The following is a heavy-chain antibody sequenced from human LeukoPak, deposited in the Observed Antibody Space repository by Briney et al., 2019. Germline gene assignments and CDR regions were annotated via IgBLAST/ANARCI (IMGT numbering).Heavy chain of an antibody. D-gene: IGHD3-22*01. CDR1: GFTFSSYE. J-gene: IGHJ4*02. Sequence: GGSLRLSCAASGFTFSSYEMNWVRQAPGKGLEWVSYISSSGSTKYYADSVKGRFTISRDNSKNTLYLQMNSLRAEDTAVYYCAKRGSGYYALDYWGQGTLVTVSS. V-gene: IGHV3-48*03. CDR3: AKRGSGYYALDY. CDR2: ISSSGSTK.